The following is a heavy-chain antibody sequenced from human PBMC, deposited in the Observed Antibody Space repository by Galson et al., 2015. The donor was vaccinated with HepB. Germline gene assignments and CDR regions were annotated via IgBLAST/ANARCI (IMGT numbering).Heavy chain of an antibody. V-gene: IGHV4-59*01. D-gene: IGHD3-10*01. CDR2: LYYSGST. CDR1: GDSINSYY. CDR3: ARAGAMVGGVLWVYGIDV. Sequence: SETLSLTCSVYGDSINSYYWSWIRQSPGKGLEWMGCLYYSGSTKYNPSLKSRVTISVDTSRNQVSLKLSSVIAADTAVYYCARAGAMVGGVLWVYGIDVWGQGTTVTVSS. J-gene: IGHJ6*01.